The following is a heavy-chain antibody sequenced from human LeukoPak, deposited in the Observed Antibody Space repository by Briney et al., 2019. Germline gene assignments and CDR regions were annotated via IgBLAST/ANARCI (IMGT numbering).Heavy chain of an antibody. V-gene: IGHV1-2*02. Sequence: ASVKVSCKASGYNFAGYDIHWIRQVPGHWFECMGWINPNNGDTNYAQKFQGRVTMTRDTSVSTASMELSTLKSDDAAVYYCARGIPSFSLFGMVIYWGQGTLLTVSS. J-gene: IGHJ4*02. CDR2: INPNNGDT. D-gene: IGHD3-3*01. CDR3: ARGIPSFSLFGMVIY. CDR1: GYNFAGYD.